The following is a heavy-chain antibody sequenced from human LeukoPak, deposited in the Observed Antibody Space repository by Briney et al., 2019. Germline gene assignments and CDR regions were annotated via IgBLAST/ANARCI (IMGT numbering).Heavy chain of an antibody. J-gene: IGHJ4*02. Sequence: GGSLRLSCAASGFTFSSYAMSWLRQAPGKGLEWVSAIGGSGGSTYYADSVKGRFTISRDNSKNTLYLQMNSLRAEDTAVYYCAKDLARTAMVRGDPFDYWGQGTLVTVSS. D-gene: IGHD3-10*01. V-gene: IGHV3-23*01. CDR3: AKDLARTAMVRGDPFDY. CDR1: GFTFSSYA. CDR2: IGGSGGST.